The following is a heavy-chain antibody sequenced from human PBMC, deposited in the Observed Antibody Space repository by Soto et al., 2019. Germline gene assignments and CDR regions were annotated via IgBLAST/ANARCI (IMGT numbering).Heavy chain of an antibody. CDR3: ATASIVATTDSYYYYGLDV. D-gene: IGHD5-12*01. CDR1: GYTFTTYY. J-gene: IGHJ6*02. Sequence: SVKVSCKASGYTFTTYYMHWVRQAPGQGLEWMGRIIPILGIANYAQKFQGRVTITADKSTSTAYMELSSLRSEDTAVYYCATASIVATTDSYYYYGLDVWG. CDR2: IIPILGIA. V-gene: IGHV1-69*02.